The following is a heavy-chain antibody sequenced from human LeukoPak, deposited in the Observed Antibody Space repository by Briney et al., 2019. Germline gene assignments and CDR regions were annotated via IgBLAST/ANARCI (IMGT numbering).Heavy chain of an antibody. J-gene: IGHJ4*02. V-gene: IGHV4-59*01. CDR1: GGSISSYY. CDR2: IYYSGST. Sequence: SETLSLTCTVSGGSISSYYWSWIRQPPGKGLEWIGYIYYSGSTNYNPPLKSRVTISVDTSKNQFSLKLSSVTAADTAVYYCARGPRGYSYGYLGYWGQRTLVTVSS. D-gene: IGHD5-18*01. CDR3: ARGPRGYSYGYLGY.